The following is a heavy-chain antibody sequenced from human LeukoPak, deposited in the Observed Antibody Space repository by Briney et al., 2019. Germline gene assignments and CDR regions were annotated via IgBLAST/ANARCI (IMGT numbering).Heavy chain of an antibody. J-gene: IGHJ3*02. CDR1: GFTFSNYS. Sequence: GGSLRLSCAASGFTFSNYSMNWVRQAPGKGLEWVSSISSSSTYIYYADSLKGRFTISRDNAKNSMYLQMNSLRAEDTAVYYCARDLLRFLEWLPSGAFDIWGQGTMVTVSS. CDR2: ISSSSTYI. CDR3: ARDLLRFLEWLPSGAFDI. V-gene: IGHV3-21*01. D-gene: IGHD3-3*01.